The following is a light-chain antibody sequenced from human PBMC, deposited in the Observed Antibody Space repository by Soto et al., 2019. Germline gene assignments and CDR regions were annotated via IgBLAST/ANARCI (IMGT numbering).Light chain of an antibody. CDR3: SSYTSSSTVFV. CDR2: DVS. J-gene: IGLJ1*01. CDR1: SSDVGGYNY. Sequence: SVLTRPGSVSGSRGEPITISCTGTSSDVGGYNYVSWHQQHPGKAPKLMIYDVSNRPSGVSNRFSGSKSGNTASLTISGLQAEDEADYYCSSYTSSSTVFVFGTGTKVTVL. V-gene: IGLV2-14*01.